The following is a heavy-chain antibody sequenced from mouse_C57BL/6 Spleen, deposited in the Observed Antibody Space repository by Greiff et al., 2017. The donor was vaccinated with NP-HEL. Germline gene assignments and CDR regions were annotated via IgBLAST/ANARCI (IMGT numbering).Heavy chain of an antibody. CDR1: GYTFTSYW. CDR2: IYPGSGST. CDR3: AGYYYGSRGYFDY. J-gene: IGHJ2*01. Sequence: VQLQQPGAELVKPGASVKMSCKASGYTFTSYWITWVKQRPGQGLEWIGDIYPGSGSTNYNEKFKSKATLTVDTSSSTAYMQLSSLTSEDSAVYYCAGYYYGSRGYFDYWGQGTTLTVSS. D-gene: IGHD1-1*01. V-gene: IGHV1-55*01.